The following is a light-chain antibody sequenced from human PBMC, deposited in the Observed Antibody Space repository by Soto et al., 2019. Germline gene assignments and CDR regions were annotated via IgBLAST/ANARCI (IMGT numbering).Light chain of an antibody. Sequence: QSALAQPRSVSGSPGQSVTISCTGTSSDVGGYNYVSWYQQYPGKAPKLMIYDVSKRPSGVPDRFSGSKSGDTASLIISGLQAEDEGDYYCCSYAGSYAVLFGGGTKLTVL. CDR2: DVS. CDR1: SSDVGGYNY. J-gene: IGLJ2*01. CDR3: CSYAGSYAVL. V-gene: IGLV2-11*01.